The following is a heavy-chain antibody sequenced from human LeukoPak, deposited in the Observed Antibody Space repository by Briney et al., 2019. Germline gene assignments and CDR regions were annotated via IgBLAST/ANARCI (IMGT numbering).Heavy chain of an antibody. CDR2: ISYDGSNK. D-gene: IGHD2/OR15-2a*01. Sequence: GGSLRLSCAASGFTFSSYGMHWVRQAPGKGLEWVAVISYDGSNKYYAVSVKGRFTISRDNSKNTLYLQMNSLRAEDTAVYYCAKGPDGFYYFDYWGQGTLVTVSS. CDR1: GFTFSSYG. J-gene: IGHJ4*02. CDR3: AKGPDGFYYFDY. V-gene: IGHV3-30*18.